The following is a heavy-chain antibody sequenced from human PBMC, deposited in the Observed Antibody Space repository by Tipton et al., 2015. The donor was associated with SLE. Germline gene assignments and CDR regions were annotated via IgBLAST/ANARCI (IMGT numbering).Heavy chain of an antibody. D-gene: IGHD4-17*01. J-gene: IGHJ4*02. CDR1: GDSISSSSYY. Sequence: TLSLTCIVSGDSISSSSYYWGWIRQPPGKGLEWVGTVYYTGNTFYNPSLKSRVTILVDTSKNQFSLKLSSVTAADTAVYYCARDPGGYGNYWGQGTLVTVAS. CDR2: VYYTGNT. CDR3: ARDPGGYGNY. V-gene: IGHV4-39*07.